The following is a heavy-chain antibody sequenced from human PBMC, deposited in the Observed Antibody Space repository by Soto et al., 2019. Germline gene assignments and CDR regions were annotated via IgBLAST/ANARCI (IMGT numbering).Heavy chain of an antibody. CDR3: AKGSGGTYFRPLDY. Sequence: EVQLLESGGGLVQPGGSLRLSCAASGFTFTGYAMNWVRQAPGKGLEWVSVISGSGGSTSYADSVKGRFTISRDTSKNTLYLQMRSLRAEDTAIYYCAKGSGGTYFRPLDYWGQGTLVTVSS. CDR1: GFTFTGYA. D-gene: IGHD1-26*01. J-gene: IGHJ4*02. CDR2: ISGSGGST. V-gene: IGHV3-23*01.